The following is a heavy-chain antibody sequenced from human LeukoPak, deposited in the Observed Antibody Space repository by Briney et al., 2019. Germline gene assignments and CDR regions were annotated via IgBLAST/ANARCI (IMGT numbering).Heavy chain of an antibody. V-gene: IGHV3-7*03. CDR1: RFTLSSHW. CDR3: ARARGGYDFDY. D-gene: IGHD5-12*01. CDR2: IKQDGSEK. Sequence: GGSLRLSCAASRFTLSSHWMSWVRQAPGKGLEWVANIKQDGSEKYYVDSVKGRFTISRDNAKNSLYLQLNSLRAEDTAVYYCARARGGYDFDYWGQGTLVTVSS. J-gene: IGHJ4*02.